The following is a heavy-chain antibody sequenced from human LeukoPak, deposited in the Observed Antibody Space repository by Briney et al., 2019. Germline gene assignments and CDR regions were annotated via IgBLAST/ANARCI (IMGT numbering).Heavy chain of an antibody. CDR3: ARDSEQFLSGNYHGSLDY. CDR1: GYTLTNYY. Sequence: GASVKVSCKAPGYTLTNYYVHWVRQAPGQGLEWMGIINPSGGSTSYAQKFQGRVTMTRDMSTSTVYMELSSLRSEDTAVYYCARDSEQFLSGNYHGSLDYWGQGTLVTVSS. V-gene: IGHV1-46*01. D-gene: IGHD1-26*01. J-gene: IGHJ4*02. CDR2: INPSGGST.